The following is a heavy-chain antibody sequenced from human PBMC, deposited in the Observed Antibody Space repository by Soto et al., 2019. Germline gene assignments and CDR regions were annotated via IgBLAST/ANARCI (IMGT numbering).Heavy chain of an antibody. D-gene: IGHD3-9*01. V-gene: IGHV3-33*01. J-gene: IGHJ6*02. CDR1: GFTFSSYG. Sequence: QVQLVESGGGVVQPGRSLRLSCAASGFTFSSYGMHWVRQAPGKGLEWVAVIWYDGSNKYYADSVKGRFTLSRDNSKNTLYLQMNSLRAEDTAVYYCARGDILTGSPQDYYYGMDVWGQGTTVTVSS. CDR3: ARGDILTGSPQDYYYGMDV. CDR2: IWYDGSNK.